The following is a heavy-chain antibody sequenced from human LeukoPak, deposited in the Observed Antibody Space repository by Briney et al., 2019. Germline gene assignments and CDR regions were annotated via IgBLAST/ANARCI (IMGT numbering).Heavy chain of an antibody. CDR2: FNHNGIT. V-gene: IGHV4-34*01. Sequence: SETLSLTCGVYGGSFSAYDYWTWIRQPPGKGLEWIGEFNHNGITSYNPSLKSRVTISVDTSKNQFSLKLSSVTAADTAVYYCARQESITIFGVVIGWFDPWGQGTLVTVSS. CDR3: ARQESITIFGVVIGWFDP. D-gene: IGHD3-3*01. CDR1: GGSFSAYDY. J-gene: IGHJ5*02.